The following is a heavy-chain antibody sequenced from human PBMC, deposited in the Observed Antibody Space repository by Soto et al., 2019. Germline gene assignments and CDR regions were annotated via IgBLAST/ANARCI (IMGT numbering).Heavy chain of an antibody. CDR2: IYYSGST. CDR1: GGSISSYY. D-gene: IGHD5-12*01. Sequence: SETQSLTCTVSGGSISSYYWSWIRQPPGKGLEWIGYIYYSGSTNYNPSLKSRVTISVDTSKNQFSLKLSSVTAADTAVYYCARAPLGGYNNFDYWGQGTLVTVSS. J-gene: IGHJ4*02. CDR3: ARAPLGGYNNFDY. V-gene: IGHV4-59*01.